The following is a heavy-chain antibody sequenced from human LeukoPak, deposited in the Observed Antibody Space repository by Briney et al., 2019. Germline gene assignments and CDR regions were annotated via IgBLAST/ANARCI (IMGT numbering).Heavy chain of an antibody. Sequence: ASVKVSCKASGYTFTGDQIYWLRLAPGQGLEWVGWIKPSSGDTLYEQKFQGRVTMTRDKSISSAYMELSSLRSDDTAVYYCARKSAGFLTAWGQGTLVTVSS. CDR3: ARKSAGFLTA. CDR2: IKPSSGDT. V-gene: IGHV1-2*02. J-gene: IGHJ5*02. CDR1: GYTFTGDQ. D-gene: IGHD2/OR15-2a*01.